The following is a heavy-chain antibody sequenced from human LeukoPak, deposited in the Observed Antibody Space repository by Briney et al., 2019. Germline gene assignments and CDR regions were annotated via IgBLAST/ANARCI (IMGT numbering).Heavy chain of an antibody. CDR1: GFTFSSYA. V-gene: IGHV3-23*01. CDR2: ISGSGGST. Sequence: GGSLRLSCAASGFTFSSYAMSWVRQAPGKGREWVSAISGSGGSTYYPDCVKGRVTISRDNYKNTLYLQMNRLRAEDTAVYYCAKAYYYDSSGYPIKSFDPPRYYYYGMDVWGQGTTVTVSS. D-gene: IGHD3-22*01. J-gene: IGHJ6*02. CDR3: AKAYYYDSSGYPIKSFDPPRYYYYGMDV.